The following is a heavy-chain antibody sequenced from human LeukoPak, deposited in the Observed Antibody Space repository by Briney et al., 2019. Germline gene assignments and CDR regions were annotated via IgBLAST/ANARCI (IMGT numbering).Heavy chain of an antibody. V-gene: IGHV3-43*02. Sequence: GGSLRLSCEASGFTFSSYWMHWVRQAPGKGLEWVSLISGDGGSTYYADSVKGRFTISRDNSKNSLLLQMNSLRTEDTALYYCAKDILSEQWHDAFDIWGQGTMVTVSS. J-gene: IGHJ3*02. CDR3: AKDILSEQWHDAFDI. D-gene: IGHD6-19*01. CDR2: ISGDGGST. CDR1: GFTFSSYW.